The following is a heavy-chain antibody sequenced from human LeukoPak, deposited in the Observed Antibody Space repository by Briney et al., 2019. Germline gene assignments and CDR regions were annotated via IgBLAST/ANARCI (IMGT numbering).Heavy chain of an antibody. CDR3: ARGATQTLRFLEWPLPFDY. CDR2: INPNSGGT. V-gene: IGHV1-2*02. Sequence: ASVKVSCKASGYTFTGYYMHWVRQAPGQGLEWMGWINPNSGGTNYAQKFQGRVTMTRDTSISTAYMELSRLRSDDTAVYYCARGATQTLRFLEWPLPFDYWGQGTLVTVSS. J-gene: IGHJ4*02. D-gene: IGHD3-3*01. CDR1: GYTFTGYY.